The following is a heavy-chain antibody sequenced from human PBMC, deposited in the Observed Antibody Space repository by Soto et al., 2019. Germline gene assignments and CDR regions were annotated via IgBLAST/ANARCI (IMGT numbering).Heavy chain of an antibody. J-gene: IGHJ3*01. CDR3: ARRIWDPAVVAVATRGAFDV. V-gene: IGHV3-48*03. CDR2: ISSSGTTI. D-gene: IGHD2-15*01. CDR1: GFTFRHYE. Sequence: EVQLVESGGGLVQPGGSLRLSCAASGFTFRHYEMHWVRQAPGTGLQWVSYISSSGTTIYYSEAVKGRFTIYRDTAKNSLYLQLSGLRADDTAVYYCARRIWDPAVVAVATRGAFDVWGQGTMVSVSS.